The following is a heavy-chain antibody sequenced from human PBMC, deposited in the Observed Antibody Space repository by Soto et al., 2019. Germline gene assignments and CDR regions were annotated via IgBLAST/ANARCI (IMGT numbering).Heavy chain of an antibody. J-gene: IGHJ4*02. D-gene: IGHD1-20*01. Sequence: GASVKVSCKASGGTFSSYAISWVRQAPGQGLEWMGGIIPIFGTANYAQKFQGQVTISADKSISTAYMQWSSLQASDSAIYYCARSADNAGRFSEYWGQGTVVTVSS. CDR2: IIPIFGTA. CDR1: GGTFSSYA. CDR3: ARSADNAGRFSEY. V-gene: IGHV1-69*06.